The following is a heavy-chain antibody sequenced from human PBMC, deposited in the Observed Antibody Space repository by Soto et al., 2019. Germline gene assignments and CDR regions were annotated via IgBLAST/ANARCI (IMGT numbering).Heavy chain of an antibody. CDR2: ISSNGGST. CDR1: GVSFSSYA. V-gene: IGHV3-64D*08. D-gene: IGHD2-21*01. CDR3: VRGDTSESYNWFDP. J-gene: IGHJ5*02. Sequence: PGGSVRLSCSASGVSFSSYAMHWVRQAPGKGLEYVSAISSNGGSTYYADSVKGRFTISRDNSKNTLYLQMSSLRAEDTAVYYCVRGDTSESYNWFDPWGQGTPVTVSS.